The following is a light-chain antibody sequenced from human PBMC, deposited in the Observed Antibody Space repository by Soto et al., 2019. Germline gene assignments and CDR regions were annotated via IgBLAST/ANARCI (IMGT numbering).Light chain of an antibody. CDR1: TSDIGGYKY. V-gene: IGLV2-11*01. CDR2: DVT. CDR3: CSYARTTHV. Sequence: QSALTQPPSVSGSPGQSVTISCTGTTSDIGGYKYVSWYQQLPGKAPKLMIFDVTKRPSGVPDRFSGSNSGITASLTISGLQAEDEAIYYCCSYARTTHVFGTGTKLTVL. J-gene: IGLJ1*01.